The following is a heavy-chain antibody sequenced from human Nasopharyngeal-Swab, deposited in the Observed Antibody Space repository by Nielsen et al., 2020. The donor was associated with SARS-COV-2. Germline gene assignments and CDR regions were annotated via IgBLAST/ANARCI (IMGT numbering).Heavy chain of an antibody. D-gene: IGHD3-22*01. CDR2: INHSGST. J-gene: IGHJ4*02. CDR1: GGSFSGYY. V-gene: IGHV4-34*01. Sequence: GSLRLSCAVYGGSFSGYYWSWIRQPPGKGLEWIGEINHSGSTNYKLSLKSRVTISGDTSKNQFSLKLRSVTAAVTAVYYCARAVKYDRLYSSGYYYFDYWGQGTLVTVSS. CDR3: ARAVKYDRLYSSGYYYFDY.